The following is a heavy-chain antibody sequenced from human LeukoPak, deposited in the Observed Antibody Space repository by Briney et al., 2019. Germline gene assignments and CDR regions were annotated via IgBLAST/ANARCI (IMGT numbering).Heavy chain of an antibody. J-gene: IGHJ6*02. CDR2: ISAYNGNT. V-gene: IGHV1-18*01. D-gene: IGHD4-17*01. CDR3: ARAVRRHYYYYYGMDV. Sequence: ASVKVSCKASGGTFSSYAISWVRQAPGQGLEWMGWISAYNGNTNYAQKLQGRVTMTTDTSTSTAYMELRSLRSDDTAVYYCARAVRRHYYYYYGMDVWGQGTTVTVSS. CDR1: GGTFSSYA.